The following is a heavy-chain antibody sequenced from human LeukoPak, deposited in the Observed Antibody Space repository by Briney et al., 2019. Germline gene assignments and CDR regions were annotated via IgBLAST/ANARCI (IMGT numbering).Heavy chain of an antibody. CDR2: IKRKTQGDTK. CDR1: GFTFSNAW. J-gene: IGHJ4*02. D-gene: IGHD5-12*01. V-gene: IGHV3-15*01. Sequence: GASLRLSCAPSGFTFSNAWASSVSHPRGKWREWVSCIKRKTQGDTKDYAARVKGRFTISRDNSKNTVYLEMNSLKTDDTGVYCCTTVGYSGYDLNYWGQGTLVTVSS. CDR3: TTVGYSGYDLNY.